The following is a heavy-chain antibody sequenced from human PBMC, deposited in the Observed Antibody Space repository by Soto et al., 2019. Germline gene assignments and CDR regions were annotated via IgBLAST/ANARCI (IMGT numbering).Heavy chain of an antibody. CDR2: IWYDGSNK. CDR1: GFTFSSYG. D-gene: IGHD3-10*01. V-gene: IGHV3-33*01. CDR3: ARAYGSGSYYSHYYYGMDV. Sequence: QVQLVESGGGVVQPGRSLRLSCAASGFTFSSYGMHWVPQAPGKGLEWVAVIWYDGSNKYYADSVKGRFTISRDNSKNTLYLQMNSLRAEDTAVYYCARAYGSGSYYSHYYYGMDVWGQGTTVTVSS. J-gene: IGHJ6*02.